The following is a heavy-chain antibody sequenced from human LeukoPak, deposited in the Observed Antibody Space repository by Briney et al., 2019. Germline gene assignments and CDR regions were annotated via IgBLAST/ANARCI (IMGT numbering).Heavy chain of an antibody. CDR3: ATGRYSSGWPYEGAFDI. CDR1: GYTLTELS. D-gene: IGHD6-19*01. J-gene: IGHJ3*02. V-gene: IGHV1-24*01. CDR2: FDPEDGET. Sequence: ASVKVSCKVSGYTLTELSMHWVRQAPGKGLEWMGGFDPEDGETIYAQKFQGRVTMTEDTSTDTAYMELSSLRSEDSAVYYCATGRYSSGWPYEGAFDIWGQGTMVTVSS.